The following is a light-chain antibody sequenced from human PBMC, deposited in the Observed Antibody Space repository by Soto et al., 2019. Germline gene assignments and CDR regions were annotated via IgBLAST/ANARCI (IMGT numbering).Light chain of an antibody. J-gene: IGKJ5*01. CDR3: QQRSSWPLT. CDR1: QSVSSSY. V-gene: IGKV3D-20*02. Sequence: EIVLTQSPGTLSLSPGERATLSCSASQSVSSSYLAWYQQKRGQAPRLLIHDASSRATGIPARFSGSGSGTDFTLTISSLEPEDFAVYYCQQRSSWPLTFGQGTRLEIK. CDR2: DAS.